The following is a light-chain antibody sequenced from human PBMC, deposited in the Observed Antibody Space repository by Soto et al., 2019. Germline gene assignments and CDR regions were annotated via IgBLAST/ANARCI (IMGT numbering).Light chain of an antibody. Sequence: DIQMTQFPSSLSSSVGDRATITCRASQSIRSYLNWYQQKAGKAPKLLMYAAYSLLGGIPPRFSGNASGTDFTLTISGLHPEDFATYYCQQTYSIPYTFGQGTKLEIK. J-gene: IGKJ2*01. CDR1: QSIRSY. V-gene: IGKV1-39*01. CDR2: AAY. CDR3: QQTYSIPYT.